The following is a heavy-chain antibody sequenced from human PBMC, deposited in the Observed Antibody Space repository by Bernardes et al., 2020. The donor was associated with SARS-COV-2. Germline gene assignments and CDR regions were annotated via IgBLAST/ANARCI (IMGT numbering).Heavy chain of an antibody. V-gene: IGHV3-23*01. CDR1: GFTFSSYA. CDR3: AKDAGGIEMEWLFGVAVDYYYYMDV. D-gene: IGHD3-3*01. J-gene: IGHJ6*03. CDR2: ISGSGGST. Sequence: GSLRLSCAASGFTFSSYAMSWVRQAPGKGLEWVSAISGSGGSTYYADSVKGRFTISRDNSKNTLYLQMNSLRAEDTAVYYCAKDAGGIEMEWLFGVAVDYYYYMDVWGKGNMVTVSS.